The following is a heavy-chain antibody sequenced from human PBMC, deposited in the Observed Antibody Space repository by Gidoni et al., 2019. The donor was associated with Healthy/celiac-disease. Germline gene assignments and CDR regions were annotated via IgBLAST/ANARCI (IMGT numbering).Heavy chain of an antibody. D-gene: IGHD2-2*01. V-gene: IGHV1-69*04. CDR1: GGTFSSYA. J-gene: IGHJ5*02. CDR2: IIPILGIA. Sequence: QVQLVQSGAEVKKPGSSVKVSCKASGGTFSSYAISWVLQAPGKGLEWMGRIIPILGIANYEQKFQGRVTITADKSTSTAYMELSSLRSEDTSLYYCARGCSGDCSSTSCYASSNWFDPWGQGTLVTVSS. CDR3: ARGCSGDCSSTSCYASSNWFDP.